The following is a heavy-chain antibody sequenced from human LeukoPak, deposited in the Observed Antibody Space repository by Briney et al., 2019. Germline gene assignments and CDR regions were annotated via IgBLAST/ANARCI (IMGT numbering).Heavy chain of an antibody. V-gene: IGHV1-18*01. J-gene: IGHJ5*02. Sequence: ASVKVSCKASGYTFTSYGISWVRQAPGQGLEWMGWISAYNGNTNYAQELQGRVTMTTDTSTSTAYMELRSLRSDDTAVYYCARVLGYCSSTSCEDNWFDPWGQGTLVTVSS. CDR3: ARVLGYCSSTSCEDNWFDP. D-gene: IGHD2-2*01. CDR1: GYTFTSYG. CDR2: ISAYNGNT.